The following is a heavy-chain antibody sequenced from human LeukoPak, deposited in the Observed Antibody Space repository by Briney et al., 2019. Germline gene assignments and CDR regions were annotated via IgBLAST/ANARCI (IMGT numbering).Heavy chain of an antibody. CDR3: AKTAAGQRVSWYFDL. Sequence: PGGSLRLSCAASGFTFSSYAMHWVRQAPGKGLEYVSAISSNGGSTYYANSVKGRFTISRDNSKNTLYLQMNSLRAEDTAVYYCAKTAAGQRVSWYFDLWGRGTLVTVSS. CDR1: GFTFSSYA. D-gene: IGHD6-13*01. V-gene: IGHV3-64*01. CDR2: ISSNGGST. J-gene: IGHJ2*01.